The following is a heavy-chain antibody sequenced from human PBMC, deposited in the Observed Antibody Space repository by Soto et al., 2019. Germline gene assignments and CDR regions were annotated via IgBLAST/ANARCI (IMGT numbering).Heavy chain of an antibody. Sequence: QVQLVQSGADVKKPGASVKVSCKASGYTFTSYDINWVRQATGQGLEWMGWMNPNSGNTGYAQKFQGRVTMTRSTSTSTEYMELSSIRSEETAVYYCSIRTDGGDYWGQGTLVTDFS. CDR2: MNPNSGNT. CDR1: GYTFTSYD. V-gene: IGHV1-8*02. J-gene: IGHJ4*02. D-gene: IGHD3-16*01. CDR3: SIRTDGGDY.